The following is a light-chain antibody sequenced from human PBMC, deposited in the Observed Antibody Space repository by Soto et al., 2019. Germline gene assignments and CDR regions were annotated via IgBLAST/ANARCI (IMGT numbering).Light chain of an antibody. CDR3: FSYTSTTIYV. J-gene: IGLJ1*01. CDR1: SSDVGSYEY. CDR2: SVN. V-gene: IGLV2-18*02. Sequence: QSALIQRPSVSGSPGQSVTISCTGTSSDVGSYEYVSWYQQHPGTVPKPMIYSVNPQPSGVLDRFSGSKSAHAASMTIFGLQAEDEADYYCFSYTSTTIYVFGSGTKVTVL.